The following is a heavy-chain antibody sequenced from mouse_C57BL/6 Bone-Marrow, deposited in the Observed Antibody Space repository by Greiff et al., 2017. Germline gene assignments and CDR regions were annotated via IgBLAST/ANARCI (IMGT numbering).Heavy chain of an antibody. J-gene: IGHJ4*01. D-gene: IGHD4-1*02. CDR1: GFSLTSYG. Sequence: VMLVESGPGLVQPSQSLSITCTVSGFSLTSYGVHWVRQSPGKGLEWLGVIWSGGSTDYNAAFISRLSISKDNSKSQVFFKMNSLQADDTAIYYCAFNWDGGDYAMDYWGQGTSVTVSS. CDR3: AFNWDGGDYAMDY. V-gene: IGHV2-2*01. CDR2: IWSGGST.